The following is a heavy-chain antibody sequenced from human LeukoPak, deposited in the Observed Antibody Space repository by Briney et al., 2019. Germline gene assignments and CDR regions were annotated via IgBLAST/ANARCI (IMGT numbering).Heavy chain of an antibody. CDR3: ARDLSFDWFPYYFDY. J-gene: IGHJ4*02. D-gene: IGHD3-9*01. Sequence: SETLSLTCTVSGGSISSGTYYWAWVRQPPGKGLEWLGSIFYSGNTHYNPSLKSPVTISIDTSKNQFSLKVSSVTAADTAIYYCARDLSFDWFPYYFDYWGQGILVTVSS. CDR2: IFYSGNT. CDR1: GGSISSGTYY. V-gene: IGHV4-39*07.